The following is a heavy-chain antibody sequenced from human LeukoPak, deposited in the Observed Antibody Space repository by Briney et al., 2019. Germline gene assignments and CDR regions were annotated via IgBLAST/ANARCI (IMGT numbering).Heavy chain of an antibody. CDR2: INSDGSST. Sequence: GGSLRLSCAASGFTFSASWMHWVRQAPGKGLVWVSRINSDGSSTSYADSVKGRFTISRDNAKNTLYLQMNSLRAEDTAVYYCATVRKYYYGSGSFNNWFDPWGQGTLVTVSS. J-gene: IGHJ5*02. CDR3: ATVRKYYYGSGSFNNWFDP. D-gene: IGHD3-10*01. CDR1: GFTFSASW. V-gene: IGHV3-74*01.